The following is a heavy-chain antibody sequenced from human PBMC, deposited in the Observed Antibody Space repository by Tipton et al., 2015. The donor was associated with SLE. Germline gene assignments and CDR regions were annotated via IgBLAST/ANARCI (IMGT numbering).Heavy chain of an antibody. CDR3: ARDALQAGCDY. V-gene: IGHV4-39*07. CDR2: MYYSGNT. D-gene: IGHD4-11*01. Sequence: TLSLTCTVSGVSISSRTYYWGWIRQPPGKGLEWIGSMYYSGNTYYSPSLKSRLSISVDTSKNQFSLKLSSVTAADTAFYYCARDALQAGCDYWGQGTLVTVSS. CDR1: GVSISSRTYY. J-gene: IGHJ4*02.